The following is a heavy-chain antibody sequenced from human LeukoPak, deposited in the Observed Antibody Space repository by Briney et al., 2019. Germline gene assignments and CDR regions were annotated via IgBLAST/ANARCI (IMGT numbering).Heavy chain of an antibody. V-gene: IGHV4-59*08. J-gene: IGHJ3*02. D-gene: IGHD6-13*01. CDR2: IYHTGSN. CDR1: GGSISSYY. Sequence: SETLSLTCTVSGGSISSYYWTWIRQPPGKGLEWIGYIYHTGSNNYSPSLKSRVTMYVDTSKNQLSLKLSSVTAADTAMYYCARARYTNSWYAVDIWGQGTMVTVSS. CDR3: ARARYTNSWYAVDI.